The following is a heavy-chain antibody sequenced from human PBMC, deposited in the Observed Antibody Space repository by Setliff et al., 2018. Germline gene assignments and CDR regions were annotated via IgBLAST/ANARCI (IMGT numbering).Heavy chain of an antibody. Sequence: SETLSLTCTVSGYSISSGHYWGWIRQSPGKGLDWIGSIFHTGAAYYNPSLESRFTISVDTSKNQFSLKLTSVTAADTAVYYCARHVFGSSSRFYNWFDPWGQGILVTVSS. CDR1: GYSISSGHY. CDR2: IFHTGAA. D-gene: IGHD6-6*01. CDR3: ARHVFGSSSRFYNWFDP. V-gene: IGHV4-38-2*02. J-gene: IGHJ5*02.